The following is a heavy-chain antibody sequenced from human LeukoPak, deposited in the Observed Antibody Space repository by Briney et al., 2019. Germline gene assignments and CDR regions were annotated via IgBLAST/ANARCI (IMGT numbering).Heavy chain of an antibody. D-gene: IGHD2-2*01. Sequence: SETPSLTCAVSGGSISSGGYSWSWIRQPPGKGLEWIGYIYHSGSTYYNPSLKSRVTISVDTSKNQFSLKLSSVTAADTAVYYCASAPRSTSRFDYWGQGTLVTVSS. J-gene: IGHJ4*02. CDR1: GGSISSGGYS. CDR2: IYHSGST. V-gene: IGHV4-30-2*01. CDR3: ASAPRSTSRFDY.